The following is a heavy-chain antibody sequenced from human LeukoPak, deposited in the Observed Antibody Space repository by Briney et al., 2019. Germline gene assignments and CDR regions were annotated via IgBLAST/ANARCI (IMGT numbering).Heavy chain of an antibody. CDR2: IIPIFGTA. D-gene: IGHD3-22*01. J-gene: IGHJ6*02. CDR3: AQYYCDSSGYYLEGYYGMDV. V-gene: IGHV1-69*13. CDR1: GGTFSSYA. Sequence: SVKVSCKASGGTFSSYAISWVRQAPGQGLEWMGGIIPIFGTANYAQKFQGRVTITADESTSTAYMELSSLRSEDTAVYYCAQYYCDSSGYYLEGYYGMDVWGQGTTVTVSS.